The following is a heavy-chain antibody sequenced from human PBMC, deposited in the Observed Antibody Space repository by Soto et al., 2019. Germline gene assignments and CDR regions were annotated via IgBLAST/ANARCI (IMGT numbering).Heavy chain of an antibody. CDR2: IGTAGDT. CDR1: GFTFSSYD. D-gene: IGHD3-10*01. V-gene: IGHV3-13*01. J-gene: IGHJ6*02. CDR3: ARDYGSGSYTQRSIYYYYGMDV. Sequence: GGSLRLSCAASGFTFSSYDMHWVRQATGKGLEWVSAIGTAGDTYYPGSVKGRFTISRENAKNSLYLQMNSLRAEDTAVYYCARDYGSGSYTQRSIYYYYGMDVWGQGTTVTVSS.